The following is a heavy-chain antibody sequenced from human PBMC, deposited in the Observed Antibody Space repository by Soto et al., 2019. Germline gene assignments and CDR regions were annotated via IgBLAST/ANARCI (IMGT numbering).Heavy chain of an antibody. Sequence: GGSLRLSXAASGFTFSSYAMSWVRQAPGKGLEWVSAISGSGGSTYYADSVKGRFTISRDNSKNTLYLQMNSLRAEDTAVYYCAKRIAARPGYFDYWGQGTLVTVSS. D-gene: IGHD6-6*01. J-gene: IGHJ4*02. V-gene: IGHV3-23*01. CDR2: ISGSGGST. CDR3: AKRIAARPGYFDY. CDR1: GFTFSSYA.